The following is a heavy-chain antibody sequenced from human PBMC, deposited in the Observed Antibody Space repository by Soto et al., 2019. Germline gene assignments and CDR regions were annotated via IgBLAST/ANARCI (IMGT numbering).Heavy chain of an antibody. V-gene: IGHV1-2*04. CDR1: GYTFTGYY. CDR2: INPNSGGT. Sequence: QVQLVQSGAEVKKPGASVKVSCKASGYTFTGYYMHWVRQAPGQGLEWMGWINPNSGGTNYAQKFQGWVTMTRDTXXSTAYMELSRLRSDDTAVYYCAGSIAAAGRPPLDYWGQGTLVTVSS. CDR3: AGSIAAAGRPPLDY. D-gene: IGHD6-13*01. J-gene: IGHJ4*02.